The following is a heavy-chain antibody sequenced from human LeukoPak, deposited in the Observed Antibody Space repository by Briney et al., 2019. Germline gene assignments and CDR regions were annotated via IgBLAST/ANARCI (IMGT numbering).Heavy chain of an antibody. V-gene: IGHV3-23*01. Sequence: PGGSLRLSCAASGFTFSSYAMSWVRQAPGKGLEWVSAISGSGGSTYYADSVKGRFTISRDNSKNTLYLQMNSPRAEDTAVYYCAKGPHSTGTTHYWGQGTLVTVSS. CDR3: AKGPHSTGTTHY. CDR1: GFTFSSYA. CDR2: ISGSGGST. J-gene: IGHJ4*02. D-gene: IGHD1-1*01.